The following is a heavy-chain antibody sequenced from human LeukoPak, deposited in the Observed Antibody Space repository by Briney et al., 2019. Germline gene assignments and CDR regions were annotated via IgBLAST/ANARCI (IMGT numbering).Heavy chain of an antibody. D-gene: IGHD2-8*02. CDR3: ARQDHRVLVYYFDY. V-gene: IGHV3-7*01. CDR1: GFTFSSYW. CDR2: IKQDGSEK. Sequence: GGSLRLSCAASGFTFSSYWMGWVRQAPGKGLEWVANIKQDGSEKYHVDSGKGRFTISRDNAKNSLYLQMNSLRAEDTAVYYCARQDHRVLVYYFDYWGQGTLVTVSS. J-gene: IGHJ4*02.